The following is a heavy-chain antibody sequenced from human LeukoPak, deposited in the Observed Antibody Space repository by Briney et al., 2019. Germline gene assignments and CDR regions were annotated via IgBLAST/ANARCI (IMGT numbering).Heavy chain of an antibody. CDR1: DGSINTYY. CDR2: IYYSGST. J-gene: IGHJ4*02. D-gene: IGHD6-13*01. Sequence: SETLSLTCTVSDGSINTYYWSWIRQPPGKGLEWIGYIYYSGSTYYNPSLKSRVTISVDTSKNQFSLKLSSVTAADTAVYYCARGQQQLVFDYWGQGTLVTVSS. CDR3: ARGQQQLVFDY. V-gene: IGHV4-30-4*08.